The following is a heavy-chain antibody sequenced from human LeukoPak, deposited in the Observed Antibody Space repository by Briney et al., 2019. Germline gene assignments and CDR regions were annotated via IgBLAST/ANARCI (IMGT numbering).Heavy chain of an antibody. J-gene: IGHJ3*02. Sequence: SETLSLTCSVPGVSVSDGRYYWTWIRQHPGKGLESIGYKYYSGSAKYNPSLKSRLTISIDTSKNQFSLQLSSVTAADTATYYCATPYCSSLSCLDVFNMWGQGTRVTVSS. D-gene: IGHD2-2*01. CDR3: ATPYCSSLSCLDVFNM. CDR1: GVSVSDGRYY. V-gene: IGHV4-31*03. CDR2: KYYSGSA.